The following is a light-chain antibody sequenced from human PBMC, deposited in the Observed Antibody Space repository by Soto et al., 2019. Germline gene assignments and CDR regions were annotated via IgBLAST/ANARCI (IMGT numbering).Light chain of an antibody. CDR3: QRYDNWPLT. Sequence: EIVLTQSPGTLSLSPGERATLSCRASQSVSSSYLVWYQQKPGQAPRLLMYGPSSRATGIPDRFSGSGSGTDFTLTISSLQSEDFAVYYCQRYDNWPLTFGGGTKVEIK. J-gene: IGKJ4*01. CDR1: QSVSSSY. CDR2: GPS. V-gene: IGKV3-20*01.